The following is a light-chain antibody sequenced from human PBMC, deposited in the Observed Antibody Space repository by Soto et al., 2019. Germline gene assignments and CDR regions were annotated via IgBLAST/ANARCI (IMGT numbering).Light chain of an antibody. V-gene: IGKV1-5*03. Sequence: DIQMTQSPSTLSASVGDRVTITCRASQSISTWLAWYQQKPGKAPKLLIYKASSLESGVPSEFSGSGSGTEFTITISSLQPDDFATYYCQQYSTYPWTFGQGTKVEI. CDR3: QQYSTYPWT. CDR1: QSISTW. CDR2: KAS. J-gene: IGKJ1*01.